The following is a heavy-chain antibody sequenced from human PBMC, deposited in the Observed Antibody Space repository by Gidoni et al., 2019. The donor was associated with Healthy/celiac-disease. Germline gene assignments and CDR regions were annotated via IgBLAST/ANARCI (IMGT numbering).Heavy chain of an antibody. CDR3: ARDRYYGSGTKGFDY. CDR2: INAGNGNT. Sequence: QVQLVQSGAEVKKPGASVKVSCKASGYTFTSYAMHWVRQAPGQRLEWMGWINAGNGNTKYSQKFQGRVTITRDTSASTAYMELSSLRSEDTAVYYCARDRYYGSGTKGFDYWGQGTLVTVSS. CDR1: GYTFTSYA. V-gene: IGHV1-3*01. D-gene: IGHD3-10*01. J-gene: IGHJ4*02.